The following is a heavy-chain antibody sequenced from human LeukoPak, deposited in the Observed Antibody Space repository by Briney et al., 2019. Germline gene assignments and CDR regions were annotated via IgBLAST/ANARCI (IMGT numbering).Heavy chain of an antibody. J-gene: IGHJ4*02. Sequence: PGGSLRLSCAASGFILNCYWMSWVRQAPGKALEWVAHIKHGGRERYYLDAVVSRFTISRDNAENSLYLQMNSLRAEGTAVYYCARVGVYRTYFDYWGQGTMVTVAS. D-gene: IGHD6-13*01. V-gene: IGHV3-7*01. CDR2: IKHGGRER. CDR3: ARVGVYRTYFDY. CDR1: GFILNCYW.